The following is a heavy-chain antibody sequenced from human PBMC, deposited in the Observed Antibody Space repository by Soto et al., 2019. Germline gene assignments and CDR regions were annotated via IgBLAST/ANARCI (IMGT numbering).Heavy chain of an antibody. V-gene: IGHV4-34*02. D-gene: IGHD3-10*01. CDR2: VSHDGGT. J-gene: IGHJ6*02. CDR3: ARGQLVWYGDLTPYHRDMDV. CDR1: GGSFDDFY. Sequence: QVQLQQWGAGLLRPSETLSLTCAFYGGSFDDFYWSWVRQSPGKGREWVGEVSHDGGTNYSPSLASRGSISVDTSKNQFSLHLRSVTAADTGLYYCARGQLVWYGDLTPYHRDMDVWGQGTTVTVSS.